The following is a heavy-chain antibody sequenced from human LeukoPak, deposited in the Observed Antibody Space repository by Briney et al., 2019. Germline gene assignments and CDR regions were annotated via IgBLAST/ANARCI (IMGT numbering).Heavy chain of an antibody. J-gene: IGHJ4*02. D-gene: IGHD3-10*01. CDR1: GCTFTSYY. CDR2: INPSSGST. V-gene: IGHV1-46*01. CDR3: ATWGDYYGSGSFDY. Sequence: GASVKVSCKASGCTFTSYYMHWVRQAPGQGLEWMGIINPSSGSTTYAQNFQGRVTMTRDTSTSTVYMELSSLRSQDTAVYYCATWGDYYGSGSFDYWGQGTLVTVSS.